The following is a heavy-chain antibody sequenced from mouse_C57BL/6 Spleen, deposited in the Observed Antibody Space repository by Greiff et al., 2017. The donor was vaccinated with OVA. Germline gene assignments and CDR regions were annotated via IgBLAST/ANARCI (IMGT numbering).Heavy chain of an antibody. CDR3: ARGGAYYSFMDY. V-gene: IGHV1-39*01. Sequence: EVQLQQSGPELVKPGASVKISCTASGYSFTDYYMNWVQQRPGKSLEWIGVINPNYGTTSYYQKFTGKATLTVDPSSSTTDMQLNSRISADSAVYYCARGGAYYSFMDYWGQGTSVTVSS. CDR1: GYSFTDYY. CDR2: INPNYGTT. D-gene: IGHD2-12*01. J-gene: IGHJ4*01.